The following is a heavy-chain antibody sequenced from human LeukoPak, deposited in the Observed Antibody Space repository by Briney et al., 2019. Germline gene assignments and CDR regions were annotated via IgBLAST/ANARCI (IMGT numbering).Heavy chain of an antibody. CDR1: GLHFSSYG. V-gene: IGHV3-30*02. J-gene: IGHJ4*02. CDR3: ANRPVPAAISDY. CDR2: IRFDGSDK. Sequence: GGSLRLPCAVSGLHFSSYGMHWVRQAPGKGLEWVAFIRFDGSDKYYADSAKGRFTISRDNSKNTLHLHMKSLTPAKTAVYYCANRPVPAAISDYWGQGTLVTVSS. D-gene: IGHD2-2*01.